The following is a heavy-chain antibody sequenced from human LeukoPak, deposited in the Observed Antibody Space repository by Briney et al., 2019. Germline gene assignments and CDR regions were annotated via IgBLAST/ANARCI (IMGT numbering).Heavy chain of an antibody. J-gene: IGHJ4*02. CDR1: AGSFSNYY. Sequence: SETLSLTCAVCAGSFSNYYWSWIRQPPGKGLEWIGRIFYSGYTYSNSSLASRVTMSVDTSKNQFSLKLNSVTAADTAIYYCARHFAGHTRTFDYWGQGTLVTVSS. V-gene: IGHV4-59*04. D-gene: IGHD3-3*02. CDR2: IFYSGYT. CDR3: ARHFAGHTRTFDY.